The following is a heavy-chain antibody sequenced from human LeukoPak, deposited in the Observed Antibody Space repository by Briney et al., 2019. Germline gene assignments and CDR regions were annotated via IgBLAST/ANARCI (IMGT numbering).Heavy chain of an antibody. V-gene: IGHV4-34*01. D-gene: IGHD3-10*01. CDR3: ARVGALGVITTDAFDI. CDR1: GGSFRGYY. J-gene: IGHJ3*02. Sequence: SETLSLTCAVYGGSFRGYYWSWIRQPPGKALEWMGEIDYSRSTNYNPNLKNRLTISVDTSKNQFSLKLSSVTAADTAVYYCARVGALGVITTDAFDIWGQGTMVTVSS. CDR2: IDYSRST.